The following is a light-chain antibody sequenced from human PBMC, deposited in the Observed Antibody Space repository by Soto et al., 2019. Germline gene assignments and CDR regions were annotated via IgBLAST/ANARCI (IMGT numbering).Light chain of an antibody. Sequence: EIVMMQSPATLSVSPGERATLSCRASQSVSSNLAWFQQKPGQGPRLLIYAASTRATGIPARFSGSGSGTEFTLTISSLQSEDFAVYYCQQYNNWPPYTFGQGTKLEIK. J-gene: IGKJ2*01. CDR1: QSVSSN. CDR2: AAS. CDR3: QQYNNWPPYT. V-gene: IGKV3-15*01.